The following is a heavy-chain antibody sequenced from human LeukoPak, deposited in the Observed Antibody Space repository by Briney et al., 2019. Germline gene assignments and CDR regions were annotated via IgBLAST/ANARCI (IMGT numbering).Heavy chain of an antibody. CDR2: ISSSGSST. Sequence: GGSLRLSCAASGFSFSDYYMGWMRQAPGKGLEWVSYISSSGSSTYYADSVKGRFTISRDNAKNSLYLQMNSLRAEDTAVYYCAKEGVGCSSTSCWNYFDYWGQGTLVTVSS. CDR3: AKEGVGCSSTSCWNYFDY. V-gene: IGHV3-11*01. J-gene: IGHJ4*02. D-gene: IGHD2-2*01. CDR1: GFSFSDYY.